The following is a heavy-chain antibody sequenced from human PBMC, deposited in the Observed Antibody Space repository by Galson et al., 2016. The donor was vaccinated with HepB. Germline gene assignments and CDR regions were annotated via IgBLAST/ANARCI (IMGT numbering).Heavy chain of an antibody. CDR2: INVGNGIT. CDR1: GYTFTSYR. V-gene: IGHV1-3*01. D-gene: IGHD1-14*01. J-gene: IGHJ6*02. Sequence: SVKVSCKASGYTFTSYRILWVRQAPGQSLEWMGWINVGNGITKYSEKVQGRVTITSDTSASTVHMELSSLISGDTAVYYCARDGEPLYDYGMDVWGQGTTAIVSS. CDR3: ARDGEPLYDYGMDV.